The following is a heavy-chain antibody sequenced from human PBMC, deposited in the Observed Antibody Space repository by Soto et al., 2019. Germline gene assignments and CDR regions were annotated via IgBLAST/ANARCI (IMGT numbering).Heavy chain of an antibody. Sequence: PGGSLRLSCAASGYTFSDYYMSWIRQAPGKGLEWISYIDPSGTKIYYADSVKGRFTITRDNAKNSLYLEMNSLRDEDTAVYYCASHYDMWSGYLSPVDYWGQGTLVTVSS. CDR3: ASHYDMWSGYLSPVDY. CDR1: GYTFSDYY. J-gene: IGHJ4*02. D-gene: IGHD3-3*01. V-gene: IGHV3-11*01. CDR2: IDPSGTKI.